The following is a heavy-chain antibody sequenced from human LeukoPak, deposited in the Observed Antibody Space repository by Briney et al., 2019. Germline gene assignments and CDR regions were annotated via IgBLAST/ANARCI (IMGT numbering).Heavy chain of an antibody. CDR1: GYTFTSYG. CDR2: ISAYNGNT. CDR3: ARVQVGPRFNWFDP. D-gene: IGHD7-27*01. Sequence: ASVKVSFKSSGYTFTSYGISWVRQAPGQGLEWMGWISAYNGNTNYAQKLQGRVTMTTDTSTSTAYMELRSLRSDDTAVYYCARVQVGPRFNWFDPWGQGTLVTVSS. J-gene: IGHJ5*02. V-gene: IGHV1-18*01.